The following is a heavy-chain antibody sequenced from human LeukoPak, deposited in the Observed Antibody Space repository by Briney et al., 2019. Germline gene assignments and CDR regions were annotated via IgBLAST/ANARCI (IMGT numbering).Heavy chain of an antibody. CDR2: IYYRGTT. D-gene: IGHD5-12*01. V-gene: IGHV4-59*12. J-gene: IGHJ4*02. CDR3: ARLPRYGGYDHFDY. Sequence: KPSAPLSLTCTASGDSIDSNYWSWIRQPPGKGEEGIGYIYYRGTTSYNHFLKSRVTISVDTSKNQFSLKLNSVTAADTAVYYCARLPRYGGYDHFDYWGQGILVIVSS. CDR1: GDSIDSNY.